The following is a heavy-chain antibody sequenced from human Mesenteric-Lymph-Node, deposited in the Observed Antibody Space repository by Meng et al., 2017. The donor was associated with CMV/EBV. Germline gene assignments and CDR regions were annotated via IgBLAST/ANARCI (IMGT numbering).Heavy chain of an antibody. CDR3: ARDFGASGSPNYYFYQGVDV. CDR1: GYTFSNYW. Sequence: KVSCKGSGYTFSNYWIGWVRQMPGKGLEWMGIIYPGDSHTRYSPSFEGQVTISADKSISTAYLQWSSLKASDTAMYYCARDFGASGSPNYYFYQGVDVWGQGTKVTVSS. V-gene: IGHV5-51*01. CDR2: IYPGDSHT. J-gene: IGHJ6*02. D-gene: IGHD3-10*01.